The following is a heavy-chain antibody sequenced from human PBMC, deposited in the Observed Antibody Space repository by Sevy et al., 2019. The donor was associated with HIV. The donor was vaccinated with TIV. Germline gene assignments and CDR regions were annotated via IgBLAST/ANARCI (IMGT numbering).Heavy chain of an antibody. CDR2: IYYSGNT. D-gene: IGHD3-3*01. CDR1: GASVSSGSYY. CDR3: ARELYDCWSDHPRYYGLDV. Sequence: SETLSLTCAVSGASVSSGSYYWNWIRQPPGKGLEWIGCIYYSGNTNYNPSLKSRVTISVETSKNYFSLKLISVTAADTAVYYCARELYDCWSDHPRYYGLDVWGQGTTVTVSS. J-gene: IGHJ6*02. V-gene: IGHV4-61*03.